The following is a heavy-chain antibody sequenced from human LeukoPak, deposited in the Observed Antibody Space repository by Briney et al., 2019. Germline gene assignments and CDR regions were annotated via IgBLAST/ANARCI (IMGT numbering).Heavy chain of an antibody. CDR3: ARDTSDWYVPSTMDV. Sequence: GGSLRLSCAASGFTFSSYAMHWVRQAPGKGLEWVAFIRYDGSNKYYADSVKGRFTISRDNSKNTLYLQMNSLRAEDTAVYYCARDTSDWYVPSTMDVWGKGTTVTISS. CDR1: GFTFSSYA. J-gene: IGHJ6*03. CDR2: IRYDGSNK. V-gene: IGHV3-30*02. D-gene: IGHD6-19*01.